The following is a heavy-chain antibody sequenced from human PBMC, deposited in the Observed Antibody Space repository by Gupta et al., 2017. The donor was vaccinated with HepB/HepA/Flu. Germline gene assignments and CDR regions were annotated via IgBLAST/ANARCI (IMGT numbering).Heavy chain of an antibody. D-gene: IGHD3-22*01. CDR1: GFTFSSYA. CDR3: AKDQGVDSSGYYRTKEFDY. CDR2: ISGSGGST. J-gene: IGHJ4*02. V-gene: IGHV3-23*01. Sequence: EVQLLESGGGLVQPGGSLRLSCAASGFTFSSYAMSWVRQAPGKGLGWVSAISGSGGSTYYADSVKGRFTISRDNSKNTLYLQMNSLRAEDTAVYYCAKDQGVDSSGYYRTKEFDYWGQGTLVTVAS.